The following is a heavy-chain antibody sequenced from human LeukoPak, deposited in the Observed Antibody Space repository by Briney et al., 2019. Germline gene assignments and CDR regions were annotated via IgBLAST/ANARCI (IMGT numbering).Heavy chain of an antibody. J-gene: IGHJ2*01. V-gene: IGHV3-48*03. CDR1: GFTFCSYQ. Sequence: GVSLRLSCAASGFTFCSYQMNWVRQAPGEGLEGVSYISSRGSTIYCADCVKGRFTIYRDNAKNSLYLQMNSLRAAETAVYYCARIRIPGWYFDLWGRGTLVTVSS. D-gene: IGHD2-2*01. CDR3: ARIRIPGWYFDL. CDR2: ISSRGSTI.